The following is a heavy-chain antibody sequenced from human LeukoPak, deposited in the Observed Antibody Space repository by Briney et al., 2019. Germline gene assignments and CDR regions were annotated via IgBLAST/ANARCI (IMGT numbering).Heavy chain of an antibody. CDR3: ARDMYYYDSSGYYYFDY. Sequence: GGSLRLSCAASGFTFSSYSMNWVRQAPGKGLEWASSISSSSSYIYYADSVKGRFTISRDNAKNSLYLQMNSLRAEDTAVYYCARDMYYYDSSGYYYFDYWGQGTLVTVSS. CDR1: GFTFSSYS. CDR2: ISSSSSYI. V-gene: IGHV3-21*01. D-gene: IGHD3-22*01. J-gene: IGHJ4*02.